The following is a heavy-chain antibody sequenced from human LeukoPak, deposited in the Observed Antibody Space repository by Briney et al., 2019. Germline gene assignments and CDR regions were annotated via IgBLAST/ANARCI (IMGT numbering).Heavy chain of an antibody. Sequence: PGGSLRLSCAVSGFTFSSYWMSWVRQAPGKGLEWVANIKQDGSEKYYVDSVKGRFTISRDNAKNSLYLQMNSLRAEDTAVYYCAREGPRWELHSYAFDIWGQGTLVTVSS. D-gene: IGHD1-26*01. V-gene: IGHV3-7*01. CDR1: GFTFSSYW. CDR2: IKQDGSEK. CDR3: AREGPRWELHSYAFDI. J-gene: IGHJ3*02.